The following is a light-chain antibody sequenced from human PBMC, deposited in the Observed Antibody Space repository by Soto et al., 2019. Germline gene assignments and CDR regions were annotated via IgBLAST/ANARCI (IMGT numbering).Light chain of an antibody. CDR2: DTS. J-gene: IGKJ5*01. CDR1: RSVSRY. V-gene: IGKV3-11*01. CDR3: QGRSNWIT. Sequence: EIVLTKSPATLSLDPGERATLSCRASRSVSRYLAWYQQKPGQAPRLLIYDTSYRAAGSPARFSGSVSATNFTLTIDGLAPEDFAVCYCQGRSNWITFGEGTRLEIK.